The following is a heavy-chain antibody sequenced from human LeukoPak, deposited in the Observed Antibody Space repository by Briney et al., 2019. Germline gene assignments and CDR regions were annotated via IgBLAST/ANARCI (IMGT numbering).Heavy chain of an antibody. V-gene: IGHV4-39*07. CDR1: GGSISSSSYY. Sequence: PSETLSLTCTVSGGSISSSSYYWGWIRQPPGKGLEWIGSIYYSGSTYYNPSLKSRVTISVDTSKNQFSLKLSSVTAADTAVYYCARLTAAGTSGEVDYWGQGTLVTVSS. CDR3: ARLTAAGTSGEVDY. J-gene: IGHJ4*02. CDR2: IYYSGST. D-gene: IGHD6-13*01.